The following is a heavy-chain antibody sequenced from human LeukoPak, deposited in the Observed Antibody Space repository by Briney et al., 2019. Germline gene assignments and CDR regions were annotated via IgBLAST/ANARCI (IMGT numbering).Heavy chain of an antibody. CDR3: ARSYYDILS. Sequence: SETLSLTCAVYGGSFSGYYWSWIRQPPGKGLEWIGEINHSGSTNYNPSLKSRVTISVDTSKNQFSLKLSSVTAADTAVYHCARSYYDILSWGQGTLVTVSP. CDR1: GGSFSGYY. J-gene: IGHJ4*02. V-gene: IGHV4-34*01. D-gene: IGHD3-9*01. CDR2: INHSGST.